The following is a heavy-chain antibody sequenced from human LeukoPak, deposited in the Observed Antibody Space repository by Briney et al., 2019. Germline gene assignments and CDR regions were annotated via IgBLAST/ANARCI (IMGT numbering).Heavy chain of an antibody. J-gene: IGHJ4*02. Sequence: PGGSLRLSCAASGFTFSSYSMNWVRQAPGKGLEWVSYISSSSSTIYYADSVKGRFTISRDNAKNSLYLQMNSLRAEDTAVYYCARDPPGKIPHYGSEIRVRNWGQGTLVTVSS. CDR1: GFTFSSYS. D-gene: IGHD3-10*01. V-gene: IGHV3-48*04. CDR3: ARDPPGKIPHYGSEIRVRN. CDR2: ISSSSSTI.